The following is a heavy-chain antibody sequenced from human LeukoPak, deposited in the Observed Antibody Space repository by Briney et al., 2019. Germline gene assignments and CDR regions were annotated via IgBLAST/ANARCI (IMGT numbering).Heavy chain of an antibody. CDR1: GYTFTSYA. CDR3: ARWDYYDSSGYGY. V-gene: IGHV1-3*03. Sequence: ASVKVSCKASGYTFTSYAVHWVRQAPGQRPEWMGWIDAGSGNTGCSQEFQGRVTITRDTSASTAYMELSSLRSEDTAVYYCARWDYYDSSGYGYWGQGTLVTVSS. J-gene: IGHJ4*02. CDR2: IDAGSGNT. D-gene: IGHD3-22*01.